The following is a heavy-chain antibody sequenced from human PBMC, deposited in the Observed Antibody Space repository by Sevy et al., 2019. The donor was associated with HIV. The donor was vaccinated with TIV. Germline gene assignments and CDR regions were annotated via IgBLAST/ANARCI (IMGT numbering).Heavy chain of an antibody. CDR1: GFTVNSNY. V-gene: IGHV3-66*01. D-gene: IGHD5-18*01. CDR2: IHSDDTT. CDR3: ARGKSGYGYALNY. Sequence: GESLKISCAASGFTVNSNYMTWVRQAPGKGLEGVSVIHSDDTTYHADSVKDRFTISRDNFKNTLYLHMSSLRAEDTAFYYCARGKSGYGYALNYWGQGTLVTVSS. J-gene: IGHJ4*02.